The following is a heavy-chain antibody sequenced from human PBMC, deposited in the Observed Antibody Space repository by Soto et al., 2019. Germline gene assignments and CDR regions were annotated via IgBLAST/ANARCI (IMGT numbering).Heavy chain of an antibody. D-gene: IGHD3-22*01. J-gene: IGHJ3*02. V-gene: IGHV4-59*01. CDR1: GGSISSYY. CDR2: IYYSGST. Sequence: QVQLQESGPGLVKPSETLSLTCTVSGGSISSYYWSWIRQPPGKGLEWIGYIYYSGSTNYNPSLKSRVTISVDTSKNQFSLKLSFVTAADTAVYYCARDIVTYYYDSSGYYHRAFDIWGQGTMVTVSS. CDR3: ARDIVTYYYDSSGYYHRAFDI.